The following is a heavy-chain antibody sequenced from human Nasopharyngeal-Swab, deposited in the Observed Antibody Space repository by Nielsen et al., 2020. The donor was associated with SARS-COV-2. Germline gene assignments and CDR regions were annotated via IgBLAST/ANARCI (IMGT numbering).Heavy chain of an antibody. V-gene: IGHV4-39*07. Sequence: PGKGLEWIGSIYYSGSTYYNPSLKSRVTISVDTSKNQFSLKLSSVTAADTAVYYCAGLHIVAVKAFDIWGQGTMVTVSS. CDR2: IYYSGST. CDR3: AGLHIVAVKAFDI. D-gene: IGHD2-21*01. J-gene: IGHJ3*02.